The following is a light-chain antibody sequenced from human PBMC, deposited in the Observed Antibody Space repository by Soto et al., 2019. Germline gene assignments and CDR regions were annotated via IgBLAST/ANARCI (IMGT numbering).Light chain of an antibody. J-gene: IGKJ1*01. CDR1: QSVSSSY. Sequence: EIVLTQSPGTLSLSPGERATLSCRASQSVSSSYLAWYQQEPGQAPRLLIYGASSRATGIPDRFSGSGSGTDFTLTISRLEPEDFAVYYCQQYGSSRTFGQGTKV. CDR2: GAS. CDR3: QQYGSSRT. V-gene: IGKV3-20*01.